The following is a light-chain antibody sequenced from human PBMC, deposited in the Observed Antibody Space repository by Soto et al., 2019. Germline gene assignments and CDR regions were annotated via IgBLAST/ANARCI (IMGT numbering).Light chain of an antibody. V-gene: IGKV3-20*01. CDR2: GAS. Sequence: EIVLTQSPGTLSLSPGERATLSCRASQSVSSSYLAWYQQKPGQAPRLLIYGASSRATGIPDRFRGSGSGTDFTLTISRLEPEDFAVDYCQQYGSSPPYTFGQGTKLEIK. CDR1: QSVSSSY. J-gene: IGKJ2*01. CDR3: QQYGSSPPYT.